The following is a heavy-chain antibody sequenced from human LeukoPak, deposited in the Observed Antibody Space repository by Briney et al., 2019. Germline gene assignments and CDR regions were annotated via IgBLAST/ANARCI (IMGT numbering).Heavy chain of an antibody. V-gene: IGHV4-39*01. CDR2: IYYSGST. J-gene: IGHJ4*02. Sequence: SETLSLTCTVSGGSISSYYWGWIRQPPGKGLEWIGSIYYSGSTYYNPSLKSRVTISVDTSKNQFSLKLSSVTAADTAVYYCASSLGYCSSTSCSYWGQGTLVTVSS. D-gene: IGHD2-2*01. CDR3: ASSLGYCSSTSCSY. CDR1: GGSISSYY.